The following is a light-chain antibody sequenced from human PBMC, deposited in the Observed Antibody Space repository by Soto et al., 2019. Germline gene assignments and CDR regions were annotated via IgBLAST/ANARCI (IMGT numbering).Light chain of an antibody. V-gene: IGKV1-39*01. CDR3: QQSYSTHRT. CDR1: QSISSY. CDR2: AAS. Sequence: DIQMTQSPSSLSASVGDRVTITCRASQSISSYLNWYQQKPGKAPKLLIYAASSLQSGVPSRFSGTGSGTDFTLTISSLQPADFATYYCQQSYSTHRTFGQGTKV. J-gene: IGKJ1*01.